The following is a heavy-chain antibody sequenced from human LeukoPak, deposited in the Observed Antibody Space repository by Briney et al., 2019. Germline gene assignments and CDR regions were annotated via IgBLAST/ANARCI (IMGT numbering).Heavy chain of an antibody. CDR3: ARALRYFDWLSTSPEYNWFDP. CDR1: GFTFSSYS. J-gene: IGHJ5*02. Sequence: TGGSLRLSCAASGFTFSSYSMNWVRQAPGKGLEWVSYISSSSSTIHYADSVKGRFTISRDNAKNSLYLQMNSLRAEDTAVYYCARALRYFDWLSTSPEYNWFDPWGQGTLVTVSS. D-gene: IGHD3-9*01. CDR2: ISSSSSTI. V-gene: IGHV3-48*01.